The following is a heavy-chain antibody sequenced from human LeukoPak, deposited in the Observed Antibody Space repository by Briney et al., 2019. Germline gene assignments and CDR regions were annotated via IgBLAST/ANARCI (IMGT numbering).Heavy chain of an antibody. J-gene: IGHJ4*02. CDR2: INPNSGGT. CDR3: ASQRNYYDSSGYYGSFDY. D-gene: IGHD3-22*01. Sequence: ASVKVSCKASGYTFTGYYMHWVRQAPGQGLEWMGWINPNSGGTNYAQKFQGRVTMTRDTSISTAYMELSRLRSDDTAVYYCASQRNYYDSSGYYGSFDYWGQGTLVTVSS. CDR1: GYTFTGYY. V-gene: IGHV1-2*02.